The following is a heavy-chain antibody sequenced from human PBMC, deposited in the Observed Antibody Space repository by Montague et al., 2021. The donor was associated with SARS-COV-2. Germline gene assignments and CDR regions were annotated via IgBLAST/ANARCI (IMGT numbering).Heavy chain of an antibody. CDR1: GDSVSSSDHY. CDR2: IYYSGYT. V-gene: IGHV4-39*01. J-gene: IGHJ4*02. Sequence: SETLSLACTVSGDSVSSSDHYWGWIRPPPGKGLEWLGIIYYSGYTYYXPSVKGRVTISIDASKNQFSLKLNSLTATDTAIYHCARRRLREGYFDFWGQGTLVTVSS. D-gene: IGHD4-17*01. CDR3: ARRRLREGYFDF.